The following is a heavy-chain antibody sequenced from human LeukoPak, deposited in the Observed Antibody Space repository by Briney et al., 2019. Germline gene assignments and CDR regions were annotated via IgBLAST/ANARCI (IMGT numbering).Heavy chain of an antibody. CDR3: ARGGNCGGGSCYSDRGWFDP. Sequence: SETLSLTCAVYGGSFSGYYWSWIRQPPGKGLEWIGSIYYSGSTNYNPSLKSRVTISIDTSKNQFSLKLSSVTAADTAVYYCARGGNCGGGSCYSDRGWFDPWGQGTLVTVSS. CDR1: GGSFSGYY. D-gene: IGHD2-15*01. V-gene: IGHV4-59*01. CDR2: IYYSGST. J-gene: IGHJ5*02.